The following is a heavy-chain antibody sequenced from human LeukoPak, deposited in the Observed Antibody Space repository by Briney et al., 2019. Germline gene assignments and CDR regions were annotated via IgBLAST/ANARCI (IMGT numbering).Heavy chain of an antibody. CDR2: INHSGST. CDR3: ARGRRGLGVYSSSWYGDY. V-gene: IGHV4-34*01. Sequence: SETLSLTCAVYGGSFSGYYWSWIRQPPGKGLEWIGEINHSGSTNYNPSLKSRVTISVDTSKNQFSLKLSSVTAADTAVYYCARGRRGLGVYSSSWYGDYWGQGTLVTVSS. D-gene: IGHD6-13*01. CDR1: GGSFSGYY. J-gene: IGHJ4*02.